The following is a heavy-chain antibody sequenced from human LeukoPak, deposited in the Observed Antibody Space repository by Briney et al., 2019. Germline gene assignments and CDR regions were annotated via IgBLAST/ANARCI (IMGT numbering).Heavy chain of an antibody. D-gene: IGHD6-19*01. CDR2: ISGSGDDT. CDR3: VRRQQTSGWGPLNWFDP. Sequence: QSWGSLRLSCAAFGFTFSTSAMNWVRQAPGKGLEWVSNISGSGDDTQYADSVKGRFTISRDNSKDTLYLQMNILRGDDTAVYYCVRRQQTSGWGPLNWFDPWGQGTLVAVSS. J-gene: IGHJ5*02. CDR1: GFTFSTSA. V-gene: IGHV3-23*01.